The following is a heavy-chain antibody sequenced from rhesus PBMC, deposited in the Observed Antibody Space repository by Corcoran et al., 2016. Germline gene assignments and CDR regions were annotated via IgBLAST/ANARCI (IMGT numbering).Heavy chain of an antibody. CDR1: GFICSDNH. Sequence: EVQLVESGGGLVQPGGSRRVYWAAYGFICSDNHMQWVRQSIGKGPEWVSFIRNKAYGGTAEYAASVTGRFTISRDDSKSIASLQMNSLKPDDTAVYYCARDWDYWGQGVLVTVSS. CDR3: ARDWDY. CDR2: IRNKAYGGTA. V-gene: IGHV3-116*01. J-gene: IGHJ4*01.